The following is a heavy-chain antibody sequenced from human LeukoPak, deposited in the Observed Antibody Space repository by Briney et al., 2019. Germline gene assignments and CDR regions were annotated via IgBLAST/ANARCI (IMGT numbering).Heavy chain of an antibody. CDR2: IWYDGSNK. CDR1: GFTFSSYG. CDR3: ARDPENRELGIPTSYFDY. V-gene: IGHV3-33*01. Sequence: QPGRSLRLSCAASGFTFSSYGMHWVRQAPGKGLEWVAVIWYDGSNKYYADSVKGRFTISRDNSKNTLYLQMNSLRAEDTAVYYCARDPENRELGIPTSYFDYWGQGTLVTVSS. J-gene: IGHJ4*02. D-gene: IGHD1-7*01.